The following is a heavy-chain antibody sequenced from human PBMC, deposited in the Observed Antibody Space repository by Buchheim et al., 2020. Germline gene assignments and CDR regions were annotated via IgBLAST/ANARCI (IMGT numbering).Heavy chain of an antibody. Sequence: VQLVESGGGVVQPGRSLRLSCAASGFTFSSYGMHWVRQAPGKGLEWVAVISYDGSNKYYADSVKGRFTISRDNSKNTLYLQMNSLRAEDTAVYYCAKERYCSSTSCYRYYYYGMDVWGQGTT. J-gene: IGHJ6*02. CDR1: GFTFSSYG. V-gene: IGHV3-30*18. CDR2: ISYDGSNK. CDR3: AKERYCSSTSCYRYYYYGMDV. D-gene: IGHD2-2*01.